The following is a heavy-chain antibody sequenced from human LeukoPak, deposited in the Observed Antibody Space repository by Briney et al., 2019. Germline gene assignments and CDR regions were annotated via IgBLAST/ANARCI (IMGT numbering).Heavy chain of an antibody. V-gene: IGHV3-30-3*02. CDR1: GFTFSSYA. J-gene: IGHJ4*02. CDR2: ISYDGSNK. D-gene: IGHD6-13*01. Sequence: GRSLRLSCAASGFTFSSYAMHRVRQAPGKGLEWVAVISYDGSNKYYADSVKGRFTISRDNSKNTLYLQMNSLRAEDTAVYYCAKPLFLAAAGTGSFDYWGQGTLVTVSS. CDR3: AKPLFLAAAGTGSFDY.